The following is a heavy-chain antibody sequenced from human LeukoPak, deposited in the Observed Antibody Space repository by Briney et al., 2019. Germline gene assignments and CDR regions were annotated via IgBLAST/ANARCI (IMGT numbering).Heavy chain of an antibody. J-gene: IGHJ4*02. CDR2: IKQDGSEK. CDR3: AREAYDFWSGYFFPSVGYFDY. D-gene: IGHD3-3*01. Sequence: GGSLRLSCAASGFTFSSYWMSWVRQAPGKGLDWVANIKQDGSEKYYVDSVKGRFTISRDNAKNSLYLQMNSLRAEDTAVYYCAREAYDFWSGYFFPSVGYFDYWGQGTLVTVSS. V-gene: IGHV3-7*01. CDR1: GFTFSSYW.